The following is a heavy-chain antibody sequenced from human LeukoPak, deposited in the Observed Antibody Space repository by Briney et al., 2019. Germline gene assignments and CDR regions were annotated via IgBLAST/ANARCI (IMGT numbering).Heavy chain of an antibody. Sequence: SETLSLTCTVSGGSISGGDYYWSWIRQHPGKGLEWTGYIYYSGSTYYTPSLKSRATISVDTSENQFYLKLNSVTAADTAVYYCARRYCSGGSCRDAFDIWGQGTMVTVSS. CDR3: ARRYCSGGSCRDAFDI. D-gene: IGHD2-15*01. J-gene: IGHJ3*02. V-gene: IGHV4-31*03. CDR1: GGSISGGDYY. CDR2: IYYSGST.